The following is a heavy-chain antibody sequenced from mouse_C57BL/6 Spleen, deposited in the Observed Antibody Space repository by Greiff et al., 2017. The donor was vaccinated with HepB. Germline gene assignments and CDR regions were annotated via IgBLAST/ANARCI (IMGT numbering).Heavy chain of an antibody. V-gene: IGHV10-1*01. CDR2: IRSKSNNYAT. Sequence: EVQLVESGGGLVQPKGSLKLSCAASGFSFNTYAMNWVRQAPGKGLEWVARIRSKSNNYATYYADSVKDRFTISRDDSESMLYLQMNNLKTEDTAMYYCVRPPYYYGSSYDAMDYWGQGTSVTVSS. J-gene: IGHJ4*01. CDR3: VRPPYYYGSSYDAMDY. D-gene: IGHD1-1*01. CDR1: GFSFNTYA.